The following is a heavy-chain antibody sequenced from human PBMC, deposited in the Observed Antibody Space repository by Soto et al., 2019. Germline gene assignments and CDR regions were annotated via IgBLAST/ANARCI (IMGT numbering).Heavy chain of an antibody. CDR2: ISYDGSNK. J-gene: IGHJ4*02. D-gene: IGHD3-3*01. CDR1: GFTFSSYA. Sequence: PGGSLRLSCAASGFTFSSYAMHWVRQAPGKGLEWVAVISYDGSNKYYADSVKGRFTISRDNSKNTLYPQMNSLRAEDTAVYYCARSGDLITIFGVADYWGQGTLVTVSS. CDR3: ARSGDLITIFGVADY. V-gene: IGHV3-30-3*01.